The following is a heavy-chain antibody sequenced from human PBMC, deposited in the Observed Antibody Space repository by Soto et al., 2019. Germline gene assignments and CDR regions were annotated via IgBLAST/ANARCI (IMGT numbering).Heavy chain of an antibody. Sequence: QVPLVESGGDLVKPGGSLRLSCAASGFNFIDYYFSWIRQTPQRGLELVAFISTSGSVVTYADSVKGRFTISRDNVKNLVHLQLSDLTAQDAAIYYCVRETVAPIIGQDPSYGLDVWGQGTTVTVSS. D-gene: IGHD3-3*01. CDR2: ISTSGSVV. CDR1: GFNFIDYY. CDR3: VRETVAPIIGQDPSYGLDV. V-gene: IGHV3-11*01. J-gene: IGHJ6*01.